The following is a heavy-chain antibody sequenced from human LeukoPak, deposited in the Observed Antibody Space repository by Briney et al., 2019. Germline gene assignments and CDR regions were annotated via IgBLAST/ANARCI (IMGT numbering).Heavy chain of an antibody. V-gene: IGHV3-30*02. D-gene: IGHD1-26*01. CDR1: GFTFSSYG. J-gene: IGHJ4*02. CDR2: IRYDGSNK. Sequence: PGGSLRLSCAASGFTFSSYGMHWVRQAPGKGLEWVAFIRYDGSNKYYAGSVKGRFTISRDNSKNTLYLQMNSLRAEDTAVYYCAPRTGELPFDYWGQGTLVTVSS. CDR3: APRTGELPFDY.